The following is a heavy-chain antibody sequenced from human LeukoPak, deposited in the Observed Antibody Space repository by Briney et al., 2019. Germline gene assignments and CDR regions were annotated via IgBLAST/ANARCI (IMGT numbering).Heavy chain of an antibody. D-gene: IGHD6-19*01. Sequence: GGSLRLSCAASGFTFSSYWMSWVRQAPGKGLEWVANIKQDGSEKYYVDSVKGRFTISRDNAKNSLYLQMNSLRAEDTAVYYCAKDLDSSGWWTGGYWGQGTLVTVSS. V-gene: IGHV3-7*01. CDR2: IKQDGSEK. CDR1: GFTFSSYW. CDR3: AKDLDSSGWWTGGY. J-gene: IGHJ4*02.